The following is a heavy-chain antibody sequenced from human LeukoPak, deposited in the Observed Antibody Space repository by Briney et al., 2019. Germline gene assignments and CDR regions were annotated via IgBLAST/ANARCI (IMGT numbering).Heavy chain of an antibody. J-gene: IGHJ6*02. Sequence: GGSLRLSCAASGFTFSDHYMDWVRQAPGKGLEWVGRIRKKTNSYSTEYVASVKGRFTISRDDSKSSLYLEMNSLKTEDTAVYYCARGTAAGNPDAMDVWGQGTTVTVSS. CDR2: IRKKTNSYST. D-gene: IGHD6-13*01. CDR1: GFTFSDHY. CDR3: ARGTAAGNPDAMDV. V-gene: IGHV3-72*01.